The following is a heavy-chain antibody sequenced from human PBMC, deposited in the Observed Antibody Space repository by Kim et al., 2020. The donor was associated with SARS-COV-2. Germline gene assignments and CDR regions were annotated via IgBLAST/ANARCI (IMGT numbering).Heavy chain of an antibody. CDR2: INTNTGNP. Sequence: ASVKVSCKASGYTFTSYAMNWVRQAPGQGLEWMGWINTNTGNPTYAQGFTGRFVFSLDTSVSTAYLQISSLKAEDTAVYYCARASYCGGDCTNKNYYYYYGMDVWCQGTTVTVSS. V-gene: IGHV7-4-1*02. D-gene: IGHD2-21*02. CDR1: GYTFTSYA. J-gene: IGHJ6*02. CDR3: ARASYCGGDCTNKNYYYYYGMDV.